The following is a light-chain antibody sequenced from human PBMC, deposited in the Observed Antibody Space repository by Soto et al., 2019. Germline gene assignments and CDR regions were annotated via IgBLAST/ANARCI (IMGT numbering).Light chain of an antibody. V-gene: IGLV2-14*03. CDR1: SSDVGGYNS. CDR2: NAS. CDR3: SSYTSSNTYV. J-gene: IGLJ1*01. Sequence: QSVLTQPASVSGSPGQSIAISCTGTSSDVGGYNSVSWYQQHPGKAPKLMIYNASNRPSGVSDRFSGSKSGNTAPLTISGLQAEDEADYYCSSYTSSNTYVFGTGTKVTVL.